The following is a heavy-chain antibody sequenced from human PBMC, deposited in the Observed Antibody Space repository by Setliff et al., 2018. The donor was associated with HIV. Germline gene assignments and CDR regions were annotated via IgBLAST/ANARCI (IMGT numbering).Heavy chain of an antibody. CDR2: FDPEDGET. V-gene: IGHV1-24*01. CDR3: AGRAYGSGSYFDY. Sequence: ASVKVSCKVSGYTLTELSRHWVRQAPGKGLEWMGGFDPEDGETIYTQKFQGRVTMTEDTSTGTAYMELSSLRSEDTAVYYRAGRAYGSGSYFDYWGQGTLVTVSS. J-gene: IGHJ4*02. CDR1: GYTLTELS. D-gene: IGHD3-10*01.